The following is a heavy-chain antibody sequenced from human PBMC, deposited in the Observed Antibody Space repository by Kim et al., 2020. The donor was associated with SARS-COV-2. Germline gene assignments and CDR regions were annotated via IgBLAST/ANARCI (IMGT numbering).Heavy chain of an antibody. CDR1: GGSISSYY. Sequence: SETLSLTCTVSGGSISSYYWSWIRQPPGKGLEWIGYIYYSGSTNYNPSLKSRVTISVDTSKNQFSLKLSSVTAADTAVYYCARVRIAAAEVYFDYWGQGTLVTVSS. D-gene: IGHD6-13*01. J-gene: IGHJ4*02. CDR2: IYYSGST. V-gene: IGHV4-59*01. CDR3: ARVRIAAAEVYFDY.